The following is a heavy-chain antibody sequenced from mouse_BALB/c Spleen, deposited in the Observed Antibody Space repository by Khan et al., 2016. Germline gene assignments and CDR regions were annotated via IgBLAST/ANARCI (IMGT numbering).Heavy chain of an antibody. J-gene: IGHJ4*01. D-gene: IGHD2-4*01. CDR3: ARLLGYYYAMDY. CDR1: GYTFTNYG. V-gene: IGHV9-3-1*01. CDR2: INTYTGEP. Sequence: QIQLVQSGPELKKPGETVKISCKASGYTFTNYGMNWVKQAPGKGLKWMGWINTYTGEPTYADDFKGRFAFSLETSASTAYLQIYNLKHEDTATYFCARLLGYYYAMDYGGPGTSVTVSS.